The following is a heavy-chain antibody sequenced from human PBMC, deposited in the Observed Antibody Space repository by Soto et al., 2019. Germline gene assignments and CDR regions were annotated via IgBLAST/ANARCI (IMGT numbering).Heavy chain of an antibody. CDR3: ARVSRRDGYNWIGYYYYYGMDV. CDR2: IDPSDSYT. J-gene: IGHJ6*02. V-gene: IGHV5-10-1*01. CDR1: GYSFTRYW. D-gene: IGHD5-12*01. Sequence: ESLKISCKGSGYSFTRYWISWVRQMPGKGLEWMGRIDPSDSYTNYSPSFQGHVTISADKSISTAYLQWSSLKASDTAMYYCARVSRRDGYNWIGYYYYYGMDVWGQGTTVPVSS.